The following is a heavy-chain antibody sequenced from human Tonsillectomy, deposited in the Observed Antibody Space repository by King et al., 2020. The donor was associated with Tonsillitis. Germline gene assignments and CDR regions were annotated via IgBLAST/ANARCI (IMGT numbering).Heavy chain of an antibody. D-gene: IGHD6-13*01. Sequence: QLVQSGAEVKKPGASVKVSCKASGYTFTSYGISWVRQAPGQGLEWMGWISTYSGNTNYAQKLQGRVTITTDTSTSTAHMELRSLRSDDTAMYYCATTRQPSSSFTDYFDYWGQGTLVTVSS. CDR2: ISTYSGNT. CDR3: ATTRQPSSSFTDYFDY. J-gene: IGHJ4*02. V-gene: IGHV1-18*04. CDR1: GYTFTSYG.